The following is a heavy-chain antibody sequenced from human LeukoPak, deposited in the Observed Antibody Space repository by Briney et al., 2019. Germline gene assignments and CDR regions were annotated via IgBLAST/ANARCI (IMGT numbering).Heavy chain of an antibody. J-gene: IGHJ4*02. Sequence: GKSLRISCKGSGYTFTNYWIGWVRQMPGKGPEWMGIIYPGDSETRYSPSFQGQVTISSDKSISTAYLQWSSLKASDTAMYHCARFLYGHYSHYFDYWGQGTLVTVSS. D-gene: IGHD4-17*01. CDR2: IYPGDSET. CDR1: GYTFTNYW. V-gene: IGHV5-51*01. CDR3: ARFLYGHYSHYFDY.